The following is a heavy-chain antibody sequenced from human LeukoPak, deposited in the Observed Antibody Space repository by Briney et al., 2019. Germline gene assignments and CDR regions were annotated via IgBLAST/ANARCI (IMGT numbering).Heavy chain of an antibody. CDR3: ARQWLATHDAFDI. CDR1: GGSISSSSYY. D-gene: IGHD6-19*01. J-gene: IGHJ3*02. V-gene: IGHV4-39*07. CDR2: IYYSGST. Sequence: SETLSLTCTVSGGSISSSSYYRGWIRQPPGKGLEWIGSIYYSGSTYYNPSLKSRVTISVDTSKNQFSLKLSSVTAADTAVYYCARQWLATHDAFDIWGQGTMVTVSS.